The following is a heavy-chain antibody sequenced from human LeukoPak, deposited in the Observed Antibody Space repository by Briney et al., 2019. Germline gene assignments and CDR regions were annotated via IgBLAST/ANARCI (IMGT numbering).Heavy chain of an antibody. CDR3: ARVWSGLDDYTNWFDP. V-gene: IGHV1-69*13. D-gene: IGHD5-24*01. Sequence: SVKVSCKASGGTFSSYAISWVRQAPGQGLEWMGRIIPIFGTANYAQKFQGRVTITADESTSTAYMELSSLRSEDTAVYYCARVWSGLDDYTNWFDPWGQGTLVTVSS. J-gene: IGHJ5*02. CDR2: IIPIFGTA. CDR1: GGTFSSYA.